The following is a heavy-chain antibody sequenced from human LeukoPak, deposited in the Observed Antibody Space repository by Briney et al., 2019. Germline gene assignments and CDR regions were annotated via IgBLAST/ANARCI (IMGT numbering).Heavy chain of an antibody. D-gene: IGHD3-3*01. V-gene: IGHV3-21*01. Sequence: PGGSMRLSCPASGFTFSSYSMNWVRQAPGKGLEWVSSISSSSSYIYYADSVKGRFTISRDNAKNSTYLQINSLRTKETAMYYCARDLFRFLEWLYSMDVWGKGTTVTVSS. CDR3: ARDLFRFLEWLYSMDV. J-gene: IGHJ6*04. CDR1: GFTFSSYS. CDR2: ISSSSSYI.